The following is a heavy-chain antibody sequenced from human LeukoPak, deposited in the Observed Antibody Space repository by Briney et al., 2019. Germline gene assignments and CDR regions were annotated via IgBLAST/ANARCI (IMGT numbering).Heavy chain of an antibody. Sequence: GGSLRLSCAASGFIVTNAWMNWVRQAPGKGLEWVGRIQSKTDGGKTDYAAPVKGRFTISRDDSKNTLYLQMNSLKTEDTAIYYCTTGIRGDWGQGTLVTVSS. CDR1: GFIVTNAW. J-gene: IGHJ4*02. V-gene: IGHV3-15*07. D-gene: IGHD3-3*02. CDR3: TTGIRGD. CDR2: IQSKTDGGKT.